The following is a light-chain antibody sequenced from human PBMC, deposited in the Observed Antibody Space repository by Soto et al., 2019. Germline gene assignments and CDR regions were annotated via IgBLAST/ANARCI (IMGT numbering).Light chain of an antibody. J-gene: IGKJ1*01. V-gene: IGKV3-11*01. Sequence: EIVLTQSPANLSLSPGDRATLSCTSSQRVNIDLAWYQQKPGQAPKRLIYDASDRAAGIPARFSGSGSGTDVTHTISSLEPEEFAVYYCQQRSSPTWTVGPGTRVE. CDR3: QQRSSPTWT. CDR1: QRVNID. CDR2: DAS.